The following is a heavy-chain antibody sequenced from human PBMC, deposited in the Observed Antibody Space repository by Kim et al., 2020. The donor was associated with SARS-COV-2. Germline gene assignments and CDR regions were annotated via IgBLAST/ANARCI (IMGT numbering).Heavy chain of an antibody. V-gene: IGHV7-4-1*02. CDR1: GYTFTSYA. CDR3: ATPGRMLDSSGYYFY. CDR2: INTNTGNP. Sequence: ASVKVSCKASGYTFTSYAMNWVRQAPGQGLEWMGWINTNTGNPTYAQGFTGRFVFSLDTSVSTAYLQISSLKAEDTAVYYCATPGRMLDSSGYYFYWGQGTLVTVSS. D-gene: IGHD3-22*01. J-gene: IGHJ4*02.